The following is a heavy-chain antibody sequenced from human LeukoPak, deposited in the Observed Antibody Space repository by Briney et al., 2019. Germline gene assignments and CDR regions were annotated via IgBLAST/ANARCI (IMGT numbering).Heavy chain of an antibody. CDR1: GFTFSSYA. V-gene: IGHV3-23*01. CDR3: AKDTGYYGSGSPYYFDY. CDR2: ISGSGGST. J-gene: IGHJ4*02. Sequence: GGSLRLSCAASGFTFSSYAMSWVRQVPGKGLEWVSAISGSGGSTYYADSVKGRFTISRDNSKNTLYLQMNSLRAEDTAVYYCAKDTGYYGSGSPYYFDYWGQGTLVTVSS. D-gene: IGHD3-10*01.